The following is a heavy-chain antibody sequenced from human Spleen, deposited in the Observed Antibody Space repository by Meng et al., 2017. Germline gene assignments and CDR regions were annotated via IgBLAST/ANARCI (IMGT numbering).Heavy chain of an antibody. CDR3: ARGPTTMAHDFDY. CDR2: INHSGST. CDR1: GGSFSDYY. V-gene: IGHV4-34*01. Sequence: QVQLQPWGVGLLNPSETLSLTCVFSGGSFSDYYWSWIRQPPGKGLEWIGEINHSGSTNYNPSLKSRVTIAVDTSQNNLSLKLSSVTAADSAVYYCARGPTTMAHDFDYWGQGTLVTVSS. J-gene: IGHJ4*02. D-gene: IGHD4-11*01.